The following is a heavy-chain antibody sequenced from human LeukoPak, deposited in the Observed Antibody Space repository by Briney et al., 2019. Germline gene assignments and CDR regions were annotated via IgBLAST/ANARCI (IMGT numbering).Heavy chain of an antibody. D-gene: IGHD3-3*01. V-gene: IGHV3-23*01. J-gene: IGHJ4*02. Sequence: GGSLRLSCAASGFTFSRYAIHWVRQAPGKGLEWVSAISGSGGSTYYADSVKGRFTISRDNSKNTLYLQMNSLRAEDTAVYYCAKAPKHYDFWSGSDFDYWGQGTLVTVSS. CDR3: AKAPKHYDFWSGSDFDY. CDR1: GFTFSRYA. CDR2: ISGSGGST.